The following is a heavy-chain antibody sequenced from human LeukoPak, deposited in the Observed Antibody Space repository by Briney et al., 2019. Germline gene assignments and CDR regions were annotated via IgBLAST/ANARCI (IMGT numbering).Heavy chain of an antibody. CDR1: GGSISIGGYY. Sequence: PSETLSLTCTVSGGSISIGGYYWSWIRQHPGKGLEWIGYIYYSGSTYYNPSLKSRVTISVDTSKNQFSLKLSSVTAADTAVYYCARAPPPAYYYDSSGYSRAAVHAFDIWGQGTMVTVSS. V-gene: IGHV4-31*03. J-gene: IGHJ3*02. CDR2: IYYSGST. CDR3: ARAPPPAYYYDSSGYSRAAVHAFDI. D-gene: IGHD3-22*01.